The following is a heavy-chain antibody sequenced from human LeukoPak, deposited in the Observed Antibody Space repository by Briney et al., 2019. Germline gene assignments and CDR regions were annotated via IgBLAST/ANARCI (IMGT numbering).Heavy chain of an antibody. V-gene: IGHV4-61*08. Sequence: SETLSLTCTVSGGSISSGDYYWSWIRQPPGKGLEWIGYIYYSGSTNYNPSLKSRVTISVDTSKNQFSLKLSSVTAADTAVYYCARTGVATQPFDYWGQGTLVTVSS. D-gene: IGHD5-12*01. CDR2: IYYSGST. CDR3: ARTGVATQPFDY. CDR1: GGSISSGDYY. J-gene: IGHJ4*02.